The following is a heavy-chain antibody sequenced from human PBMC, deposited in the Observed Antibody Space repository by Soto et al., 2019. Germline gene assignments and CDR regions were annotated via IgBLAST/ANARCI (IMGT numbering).Heavy chain of an antibody. CDR1: GFIFTNAW. CDR2: IQSKVDGGTA. J-gene: IGHJ4*02. V-gene: IGHV3-15*07. D-gene: IGHD3-9*01. CDR3: VTDHLTTTGYYFDY. Sequence: GGSLRLSCTASGFIFTNAWMDWVRQAPGKGLEWVGRIQSKVDGGTADYPAPVKGRFTISRDDSKNTLYLEMNSLKTEDTAVYYCVTDHLTTTGYYFDYWGQGTLVTVSS.